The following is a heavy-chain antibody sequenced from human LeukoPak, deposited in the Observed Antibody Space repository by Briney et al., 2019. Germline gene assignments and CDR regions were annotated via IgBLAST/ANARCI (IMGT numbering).Heavy chain of an antibody. CDR3: AGHANLGY. J-gene: IGHJ4*02. V-gene: IGHV3-30*03. D-gene: IGHD7-27*01. Sequence: PGGSLRLSCAASGFTVSSNYMSWVRQAPGKGLEWVAVISYDGSNKYYADSVKGRFTISRDNSKNTLYLQMNSLRAEDTAIYYCAGHANLGYWGQGTLVTVSS. CDR1: GFTVSSNY. CDR2: ISYDGSNK.